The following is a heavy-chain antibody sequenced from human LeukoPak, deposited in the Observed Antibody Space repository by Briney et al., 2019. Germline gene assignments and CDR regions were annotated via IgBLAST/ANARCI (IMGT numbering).Heavy chain of an antibody. CDR3: ARSSSSGGWYYYYYMDV. CDR2: ISGSGGST. D-gene: IGHD6-6*01. Sequence: GGSLRLSCAASGFTFNNYAMSWVRQAPGKGLEWVSAISGSGGSTYYADSVKGRFTISRDNSKNTLYLQMNSLRSEDTAVYYCARSSSSGGWYYYYYMDVWGKGTTVTVSS. J-gene: IGHJ6*03. V-gene: IGHV3-23*01. CDR1: GFTFNNYA.